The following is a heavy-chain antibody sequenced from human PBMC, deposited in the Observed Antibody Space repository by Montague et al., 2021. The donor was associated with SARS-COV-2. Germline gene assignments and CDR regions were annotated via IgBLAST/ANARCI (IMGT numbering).Heavy chain of an antibody. J-gene: IGHJ4*02. Sequence: TLSLTCTVSGGSISTSGYYWSWIRQHPGKGLEWIGYISYSGRTSYXVSLKSRLTILADTSDNQFSLKLTSMTAADTAVYYCARMYVPAHGTSAASYSDYWGRGTLVTVSS. CDR3: ARMYVPAHGTSAASYSDY. V-gene: IGHV4-31*03. CDR1: GGSISTSGYY. CDR2: ISYSGRT. D-gene: IGHD6-13*01.